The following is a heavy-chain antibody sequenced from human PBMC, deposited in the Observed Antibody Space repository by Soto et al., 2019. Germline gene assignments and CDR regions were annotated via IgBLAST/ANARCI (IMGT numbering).Heavy chain of an antibody. J-gene: IGHJ4*02. V-gene: IGHV3-30-3*01. CDR2: ISYDGSNK. D-gene: IGHD2-15*01. Sequence: QVQLVESGGGVVQPGRSLRLSCAASGFTFSSYAMHWVRQAPGKGLEWVAVISYDGSNKYYADSVKGRFTISRDNSKNTRYLQMNSLRAEDTAVYYCAREASDYTSAPVVVAATPLWYWGQGTLVTVSS. CDR3: AREASDYTSAPVVVAATPLWY. CDR1: GFTFSSYA.